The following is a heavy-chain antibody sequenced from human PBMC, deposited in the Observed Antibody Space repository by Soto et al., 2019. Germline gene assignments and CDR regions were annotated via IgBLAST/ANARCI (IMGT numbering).Heavy chain of an antibody. V-gene: IGHV4-34*01. CDR1: GGSFSGYY. CDR2: INHSGST. J-gene: IGHJ4*02. D-gene: IGHD1-26*01. CDR3: AISQKWELLDY. Sequence: SETLSLTCAVYGGSFSGYYWSWIRQPPGKGLEWIGEINHSGSTNYNPSLKSRVTISVDTSKNQFSLKLSSVTAADTAVYYCAISQKWELLDYWGQGTLVTVSS.